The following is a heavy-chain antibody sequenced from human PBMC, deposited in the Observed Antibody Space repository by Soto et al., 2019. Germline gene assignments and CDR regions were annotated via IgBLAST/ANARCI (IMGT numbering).Heavy chain of an antibody. CDR1: GFTFSSYA. Sequence: GGSLRLSCAASGFTFSSYAMSWVRQAPGKGLEWVSAFSGSGGSTYYADSVKGRFNISSDNSKNTLYLQMNSLRAEDTAVSYCAKPSRSFNYYYGMDVWGQGTTVTVSS. J-gene: IGHJ6*02. CDR3: AKPSRSFNYYYGMDV. CDR2: FSGSGGST. D-gene: IGHD6-13*01. V-gene: IGHV3-23*01.